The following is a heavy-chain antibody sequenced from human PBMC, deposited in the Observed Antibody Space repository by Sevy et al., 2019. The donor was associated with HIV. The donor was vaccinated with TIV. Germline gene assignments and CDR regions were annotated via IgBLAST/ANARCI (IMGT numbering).Heavy chain of an antibody. J-gene: IGHJ4*02. CDR1: GGSITSLY. CDR3: AGENACGRGYS. V-gene: IGHV4-59*08. D-gene: IGHD2-21*01. CDR2: IYYNGHI. Sequence: SETLSLTCTVSGGSITSLYWNWIRQPPGKGLEWIANIYYNGHINYNPSLKSRVTLSLDTSKNQFSLRLSSVTAADTAMYYGAGENACGRGYSWGQGTLVTVSS.